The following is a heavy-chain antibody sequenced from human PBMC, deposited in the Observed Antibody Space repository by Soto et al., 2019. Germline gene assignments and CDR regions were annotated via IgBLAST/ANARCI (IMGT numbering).Heavy chain of an antibody. CDR2: IGTAGDT. D-gene: IGHD2-2*01. CDR3: ARGGYCSSTSCQDYYYYGMDV. V-gene: IGHV3-13*04. CDR1: GFTFSSYD. Sequence: EVQLVESGGGLVQPGGSLRLSCAASGFTFSSYDMHWVRQATGKGLEWVSAIGTAGDTYYPGSVKGRFTISRENAKNSLYLQMNSLRAGDTAVYYCARGGYCSSTSCQDYYYYGMDVWGQVTTVTVSS. J-gene: IGHJ6*02.